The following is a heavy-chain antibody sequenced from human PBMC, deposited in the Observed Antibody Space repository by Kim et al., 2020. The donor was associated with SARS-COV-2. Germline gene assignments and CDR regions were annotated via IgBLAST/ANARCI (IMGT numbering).Heavy chain of an antibody. V-gene: IGHV1-69*13. CDR1: GGTFSSYA. J-gene: IGHJ6*02. CDR3: SKYWYDSSGYYYYYGMDV. Sequence: SVKVSCKASGGTFSSYAISWVRQAPGQGLEWMGGIIPIFGTANYAQKFQGRVTITADESTSTAYMELSSLRSEDTAVYYCSKYWYDSSGYYYYYGMDVWGQGTTVTVSS. CDR2: IIPIFGTA. D-gene: IGHD3-22*01.